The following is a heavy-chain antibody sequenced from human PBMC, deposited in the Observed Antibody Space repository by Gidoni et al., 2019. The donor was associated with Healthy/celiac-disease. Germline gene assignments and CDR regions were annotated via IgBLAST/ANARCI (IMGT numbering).Heavy chain of an antibody. CDR2: IYTSGST. J-gene: IGHJ5*02. V-gene: IGHV4-61*02. D-gene: IGHD2-2*01. Sequence: QVQLQESGPGLVTPSQTLSLTCTVSGGSISSGSYYWSWIRQPAGKGLEWIGRIYTSGSTNYNPSLKSRVTISVDTSKNQFSLKLSSVTAADTAVYYCARGGCSSTSCFGFDPWGQGTLVTVSS. CDR3: ARGGCSSTSCFGFDP. CDR1: GGSISSGSYY.